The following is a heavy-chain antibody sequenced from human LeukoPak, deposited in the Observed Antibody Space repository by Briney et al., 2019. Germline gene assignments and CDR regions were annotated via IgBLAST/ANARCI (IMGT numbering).Heavy chain of an antibody. D-gene: IGHD6-19*01. CDR1: GGSFSGYY. J-gene: IGHJ3*02. V-gene: IGHV4-34*01. CDR3: ARGRSGWQTYAHAFDI. CDR2: INHSGST. Sequence: PSETLSLTCAVYGGSFSGYYWSWIRQPPGKGLEWIGEINHSGSTNYNPSLKSRVTISVDTSKNQISLKLSSVTAADTAVYYCARGRSGWQTYAHAFDIWGQGTMVTVSS.